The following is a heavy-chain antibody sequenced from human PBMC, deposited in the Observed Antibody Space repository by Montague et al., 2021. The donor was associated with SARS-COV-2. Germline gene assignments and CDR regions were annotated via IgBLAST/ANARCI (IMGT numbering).Heavy chain of an antibody. D-gene: IGHD1-1*01. V-gene: IGHV4-34*01. CDR3: ARAGSQRFFEF. CDR2: IRLPGGT. J-gene: IGHJ2*01. Sequence: SETLSLTCAVNSGSLRNYYWSWIRQPPGKGLEWIGEIRLPGGTNYDPSLKGRVTISLDTSNNHVPLNLNSVTTADTAVYFCARAGSQRFFEFWGRGTLVTVSS. CDR1: SGSLRNYY.